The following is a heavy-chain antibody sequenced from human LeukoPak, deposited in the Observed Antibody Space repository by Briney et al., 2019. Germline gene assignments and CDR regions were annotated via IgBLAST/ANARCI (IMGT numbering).Heavy chain of an antibody. V-gene: IGHV4-34*01. CDR1: GGSFSGYY. CDR3: ARGRVVPEGDWFDP. D-gene: IGHD2-2*01. Sequence: SETLSLTCAVYGGSFSGYYWSWIRQPPGKGLEWIGEINHSGSTNYNPSLKSRVTISVDTSKNQFSLELSSVTAADTAVYYCARGRVVPEGDWFDPWGQGTLVTVSS. CDR2: INHSGST. J-gene: IGHJ5*02.